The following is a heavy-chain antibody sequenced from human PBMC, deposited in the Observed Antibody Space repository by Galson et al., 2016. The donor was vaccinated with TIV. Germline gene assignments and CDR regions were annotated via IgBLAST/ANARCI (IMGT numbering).Heavy chain of an antibody. J-gene: IGHJ3*02. CDR3: AHRNMTRSTGSDAFDM. CDR2: IYWDDDK. V-gene: IGHV2-5*02. D-gene: IGHD3-9*01. Sequence: PALVKPTQTLTLTCTFSGFSLTTSGVGVGWIRQPPGKALEWLALIYWDDDKRYSPSLKNRLTITKDTSKNQVVLTMTNMDPVDTATYYCAHRNMTRSTGSDAFDMWGRGTMVIVSS. CDR1: GFSLTTSGVG.